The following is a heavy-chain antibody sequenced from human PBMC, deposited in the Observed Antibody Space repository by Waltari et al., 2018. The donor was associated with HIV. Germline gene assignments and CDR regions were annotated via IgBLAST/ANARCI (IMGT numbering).Heavy chain of an antibody. Sequence: QVHLVESGGDLVKPGGSLRLPCVGPGFTLSEYYLTWIRQAPGKRLEGVSYIAVSSAYTNYGDSVKGRFTMSRDDAKKSLFLQINSLRPEDTAVYYCARVARGLRQGSFDIWGQGTMVTVSS. CDR3: ARVARGLRQGSFDI. J-gene: IGHJ3*02. CDR1: GFTLSEYY. V-gene: IGHV3-11*05. D-gene: IGHD2-15*01. CDR2: IAVSSAYT.